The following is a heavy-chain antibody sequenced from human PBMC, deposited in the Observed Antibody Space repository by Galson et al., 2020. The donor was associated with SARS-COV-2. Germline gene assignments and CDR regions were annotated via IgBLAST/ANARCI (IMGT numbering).Heavy chain of an antibody. J-gene: IGHJ1*01. CDR2: IYPGDSDT. V-gene: IGHV5-51*01. Sequence: GESLKISCKGSGYFFTSNWIGWVRQVPGKGLEWVGIIYPGDSDTIYSPSFQGQVTISADNSINTAYLQWSSLKAADTAMYYCAMGPQLLPATHWGRGSVVIVSS. CDR1: GYFFTSNW. D-gene: IGHD6-19*01. CDR3: AMGPQLLPATH.